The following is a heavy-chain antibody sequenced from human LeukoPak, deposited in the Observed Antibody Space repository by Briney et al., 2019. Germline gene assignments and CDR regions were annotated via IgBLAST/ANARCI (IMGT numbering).Heavy chain of an antibody. J-gene: IGHJ6*02. Sequence: SVKVSCKASGGTFSSYAISWVRQAPGQGLEWMGRIIPILGIANYAQKFQGRVTITADKSTSTAYMELSSLRSEDTAVYYCARGSGASGIYGMDVWGQGTTVTVSS. CDR2: IIPILGIA. CDR1: GGTFSSYA. D-gene: IGHD3-10*01. V-gene: IGHV1-69*04. CDR3: ARGSGASGIYGMDV.